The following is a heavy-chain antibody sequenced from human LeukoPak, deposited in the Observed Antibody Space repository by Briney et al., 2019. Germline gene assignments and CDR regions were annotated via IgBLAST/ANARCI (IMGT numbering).Heavy chain of an antibody. Sequence: GGSLRLSCAASGFTFSSYGMHWVRQAPGKGLEWVSSISSSSSYIYYADSVKGRFTISRDNAKNSLYLQMNSLRAEDTAVYYCARDNAVAGAWGQGTLVTVSS. J-gene: IGHJ4*02. D-gene: IGHD6-19*01. CDR1: GFTFSSYG. CDR2: ISSSSSYI. V-gene: IGHV3-21*01. CDR3: ARDNAVAGA.